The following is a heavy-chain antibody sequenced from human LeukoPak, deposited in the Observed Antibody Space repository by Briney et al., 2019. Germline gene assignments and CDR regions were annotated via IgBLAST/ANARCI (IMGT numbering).Heavy chain of an antibody. Sequence: SETLSLTCAVYGESFSGYYFTWIRQPPGKGLEWIAEIHHSGATSYKPSLKSRVTISLAASKNQISLRLRSVTAADTAVYFCARGRVAGYFFDYWGQGTLVTVSS. CDR2: IHHSGAT. CDR1: GESFSGYY. CDR3: ARGRVAGYFFDY. V-gene: IGHV4-34*01. J-gene: IGHJ4*02. D-gene: IGHD6-19*01.